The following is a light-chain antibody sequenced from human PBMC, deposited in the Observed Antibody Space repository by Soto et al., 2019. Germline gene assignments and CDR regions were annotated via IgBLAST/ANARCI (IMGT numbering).Light chain of an antibody. Sequence: DIQMTQSPSSVSASAGDRVTFTCRASQHISSWLAWYQQKPGKAPKLLIAAASILQRGVPSRFSGSGHGTDFTLTISSLQPEDFATYFCQQANTFPFTFGPGTRLEIK. CDR1: QHISSW. J-gene: IGKJ3*01. CDR3: QQANTFPFT. V-gene: IGKV1-12*02. CDR2: AAS.